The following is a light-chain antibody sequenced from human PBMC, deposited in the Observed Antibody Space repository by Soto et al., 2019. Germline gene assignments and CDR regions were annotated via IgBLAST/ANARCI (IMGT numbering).Light chain of an antibody. V-gene: IGKV3-15*01. CDR3: LQYHNLWA. CDR2: RAS. J-gene: IGKJ1*01. Sequence: ILMTQSPATVSLSPGESATLSCRASQNIYYNVAWYQQRPGQAPRLLIYRASTRAPGVPARFSGSGSGTEFTLTISSLQPEDFTVYSCLQYHNLWAFGQGTKVDI. CDR1: QNIYYN.